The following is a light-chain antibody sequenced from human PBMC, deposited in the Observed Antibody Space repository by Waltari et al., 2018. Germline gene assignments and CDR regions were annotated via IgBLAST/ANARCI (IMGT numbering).Light chain of an antibody. J-gene: IGLJ1*01. V-gene: IGLV2-23*02. CDR2: EVS. CDR1: SSDVGCYNL. Sequence: QSALTQPASVSGSPGQSITISCTGTSSDVGCYNLVSWYQQHPGKAPKLMIFEVSKRPSGVSNRFSGSKSGNTASLTISGLQAEDEADYYCCSYAGRSTLEVFGTGTKVTVL. CDR3: CSYAGRSTLEV.